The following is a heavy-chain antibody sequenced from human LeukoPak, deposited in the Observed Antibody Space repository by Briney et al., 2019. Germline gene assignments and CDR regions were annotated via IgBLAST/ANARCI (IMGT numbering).Heavy chain of an antibody. D-gene: IGHD3-10*01. V-gene: IGHV3-15*01. Sequence: PGGSLRLSCAASGFTFSNAWMSWVRQAPGKGLEWVGRIKSKTDGGTTDYAAPVKGRFTISRDDSENTLYLQMNSLKTEGTAVYYCTTRNCYTSGNYYRWYYFDFWGQGTLVTVSS. CDR3: TTRNCYTSGNYYRWYYFDF. CDR2: IKSKTDGGTT. J-gene: IGHJ4*02. CDR1: GFTFSNAW.